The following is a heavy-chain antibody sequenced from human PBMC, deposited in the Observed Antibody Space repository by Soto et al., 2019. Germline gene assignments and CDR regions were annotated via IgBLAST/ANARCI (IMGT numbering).Heavy chain of an antibody. CDR3: ARGLASSSWDPNWFDP. J-gene: IGHJ5*02. V-gene: IGHV4-59*01. D-gene: IGHD6-13*01. CDR2: IFHSGIT. Sequence: LETLSLTCTISGGSFNNDYWTWIRQSPGKGLEWIGYIFHSGITDYNPSVKSRVTISIDKSKNQFSLKLSSVTAADTAVYYCARGLASSSWDPNWFDPWGQGTLVTVSS. CDR1: GGSFNNDY.